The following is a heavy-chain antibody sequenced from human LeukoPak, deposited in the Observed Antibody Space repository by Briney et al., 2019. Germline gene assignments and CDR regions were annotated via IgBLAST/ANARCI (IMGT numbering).Heavy chain of an antibody. CDR3: ARDGRGYSAWDDAFDI. D-gene: IGHD5-18*01. J-gene: IGHJ3*02. CDR1: GFTFSSYA. CDR2: ISYDGSNK. Sequence: GRSLTLSCAASGFTFSSYAMHWVRQAPGKGREGGAVISYDGSNKYYADSVRGRFTISRDNSQNTLYLQMNSLRAADTAVYYCARDGRGYSAWDDAFDIWGQGTMVTVSS. V-gene: IGHV3-30-3*01.